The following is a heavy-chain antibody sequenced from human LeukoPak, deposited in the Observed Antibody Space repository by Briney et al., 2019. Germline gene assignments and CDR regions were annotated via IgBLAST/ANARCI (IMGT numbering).Heavy chain of an antibody. V-gene: IGHV3-74*01. CDR1: GFTFSTYW. J-gene: IGHJ1*01. CDR2: IKSDGST. Sequence: GGSLRLSCAASGFTFSTYWMHWVRQAPGKGLVWVSRIKSDGSTNYADSVKGRFTISRDNANNTLSLQMNSLRPEDTGVYYCARAPSEIGGYYPEYFRHWGQGTLVTLSS. D-gene: IGHD3-22*01. CDR3: ARAPSEIGGYYPEYFRH.